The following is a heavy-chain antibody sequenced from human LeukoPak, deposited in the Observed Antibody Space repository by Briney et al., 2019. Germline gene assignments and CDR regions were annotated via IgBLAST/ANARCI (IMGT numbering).Heavy chain of an antibody. CDR3: ARDYGGDHYFDY. CDR1: GFTFNVYW. CDR2: IDSNGGGA. V-gene: IGHV3-74*03. Sequence: GGSLRLSCATSGFTFNVYWMQWVRQVPGKGLVWVSRIDSNGGGATYADSVKGRFTTSRDNGNNTMYLQMNSLRAEDTAVYYCARDYGGDHYFDYWGQGALVTVSS. D-gene: IGHD4-23*01. J-gene: IGHJ4*02.